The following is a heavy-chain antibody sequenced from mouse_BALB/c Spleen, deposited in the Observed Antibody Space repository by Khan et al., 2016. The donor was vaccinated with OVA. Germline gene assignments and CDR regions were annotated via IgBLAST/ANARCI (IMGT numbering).Heavy chain of an antibody. CDR3: ARAYYANYREAMDY. Sequence: QVQLKQSGPGLVAPSQSLSITCTVSGFSLTGYGVNWVRQPPGKGLEWLGMIWGDGSTDYNSALKSRLSTTKENTKSQAFLKMNSLQTDDPARYYCARAYYANYREAMDYWGQGNSVTVSS. CDR1: GFSLTGYG. CDR2: IWGDGST. J-gene: IGHJ4*01. D-gene: IGHD2-10*01. V-gene: IGHV2-6-7*01.